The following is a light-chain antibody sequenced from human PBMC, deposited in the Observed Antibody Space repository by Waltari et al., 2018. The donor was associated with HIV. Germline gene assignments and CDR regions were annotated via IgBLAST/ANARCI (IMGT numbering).Light chain of an antibody. Sequence: QSVLTQPPSVSGAPGQRVTIPCTGRRSNIGAGYDVHWFQQLPGTAPKLLLYADDNRPSGVPDRFSGSKSGTSASLAITGLQAEDEADYYCQSYDSSLSGSFVFGTGTKVTVL. V-gene: IGLV1-40*01. J-gene: IGLJ1*01. CDR2: ADD. CDR3: QSYDSSLSGSFV. CDR1: RSNIGAGYD.